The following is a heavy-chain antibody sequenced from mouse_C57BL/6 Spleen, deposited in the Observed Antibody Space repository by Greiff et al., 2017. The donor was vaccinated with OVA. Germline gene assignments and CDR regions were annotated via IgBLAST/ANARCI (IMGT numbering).Heavy chain of an antibody. CDR3: ARESEYYFDF. CDR1: GYTFTSYW. Sequence: QVQLQQSGAELVKPGASVKMSCKASGYTFTSYWITWVKQRPGQGLEWIGDIYPGSGSTNYNEKFKSKATLTVDTSSSTAYMQLSSLTSEDSAVYYCARESEYYFDFWGQGTTLTVSS. J-gene: IGHJ2*01. CDR2: IYPGSGST. V-gene: IGHV1-55*01.